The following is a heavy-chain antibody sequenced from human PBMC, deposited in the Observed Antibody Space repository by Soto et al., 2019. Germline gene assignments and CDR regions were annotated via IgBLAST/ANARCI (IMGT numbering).Heavy chain of an antibody. V-gene: IGHV4-38-2*01. Sequence: SETLSLTCAVSGYSITNGYYWGWVRQPPGKGLEWIGSIYHSGNTYYNPSLKSRVTISLDTSKNQFSLKLSSVSAADTALYYCARCSLVVVPAPGFDPWGRGTLVTVS. D-gene: IGHD2-2*01. J-gene: IGHJ5*02. CDR3: ARCSLVVVPAPGFDP. CDR2: IYHSGNT. CDR1: GYSITNGYY.